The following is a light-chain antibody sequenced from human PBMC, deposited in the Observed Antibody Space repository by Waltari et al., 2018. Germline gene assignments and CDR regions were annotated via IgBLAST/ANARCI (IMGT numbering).Light chain of an antibody. CDR2: EKY. CDR3: GAWDSSLSAV. CDR1: SSNIGNNY. J-gene: IGLJ1*01. Sequence: QSVLTQPPSVSAAPGQKVTISCSGNSSNIGNNYVSWYQQIPGTAPKLLIYEKYKRPSGTPDRFSGSKSGTSATLGITGLQTGDEADYYCGAWDSSLSAVFGTGTKVTVL. V-gene: IGLV1-51*02.